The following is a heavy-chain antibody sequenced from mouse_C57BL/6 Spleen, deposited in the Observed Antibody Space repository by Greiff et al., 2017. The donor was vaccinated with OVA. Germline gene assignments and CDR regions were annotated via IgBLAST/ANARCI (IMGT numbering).Heavy chain of an antibody. CDR3: ARRSLRPYFDY. CDR2: IDPSDSYT. J-gene: IGHJ2*01. CDR1: GYTFTSYW. Sequence: QVQLQQPGAELVMPGASVKLSCKASGYTFTSYWMHWVKQRPGQGLEWIGEIDPSDSYTNYNQKFKGKSTLTVDKSSSTAYMQLSSLTSEDSAVYYCARRSLRPYFDYWGQGTTLTVSS. D-gene: IGHD3-2*02. V-gene: IGHV1-69*01.